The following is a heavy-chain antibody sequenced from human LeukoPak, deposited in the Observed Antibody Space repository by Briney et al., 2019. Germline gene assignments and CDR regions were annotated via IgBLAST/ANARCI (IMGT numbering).Heavy chain of an antibody. J-gene: IGHJ4*02. CDR2: INSDGSST. V-gene: IGHV3-74*01. CDR3: ARGDPTGLYDY. Sequence: GGSLRLSCAASGFTFSSYGMRWVRQAPGKGLEWVSRINSDGSSTSYADSVKGRFTISRDNAKNTLYLQMNSLRAEDTAVYYCARGDPTGLYDYWGLGTLVTVSS. CDR1: GFTFSSYG. D-gene: IGHD3-10*01.